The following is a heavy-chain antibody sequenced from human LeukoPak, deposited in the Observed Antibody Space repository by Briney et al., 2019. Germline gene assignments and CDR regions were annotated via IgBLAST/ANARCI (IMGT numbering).Heavy chain of an antibody. Sequence: GGSLRLSCAASGFTFSSYWMQWVRQAPGKGLVWVSRISKEGSVTTYADSVKGRFTISRDNAKNTAYLQMNSLRAEDTAVYYCARVQGHPPNGLDIWGQGTMVTVSS. D-gene: IGHD2-8*01. CDR1: GFTFSSYW. CDR2: ISKEGSVT. V-gene: IGHV3-74*03. CDR3: ARVQGHPPNGLDI. J-gene: IGHJ3*02.